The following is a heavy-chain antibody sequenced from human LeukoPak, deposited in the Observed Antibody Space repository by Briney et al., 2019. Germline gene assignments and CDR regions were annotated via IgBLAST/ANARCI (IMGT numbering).Heavy chain of an antibody. D-gene: IGHD6-13*01. CDR1: GGTFSSYA. V-gene: IGHV1-69*05. CDR2: IIPIFGTA. J-gene: IGHJ6*03. Sequence: SVKVSCKASGGTFSSYAIGWVRQAPGQGLEWMGRIIPIFGTANYAQKFQGRVTITTDESTSTAYMELSSLRSEDTAVYYCARSSAAGFHTYYYMDVWGKGTTVTVSS. CDR3: ARSSAAGFHTYYYMDV.